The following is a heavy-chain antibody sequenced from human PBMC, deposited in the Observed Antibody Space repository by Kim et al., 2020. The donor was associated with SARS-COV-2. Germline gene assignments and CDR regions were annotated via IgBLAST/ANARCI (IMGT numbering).Heavy chain of an antibody. CDR3: AREGSGSYNWLDP. J-gene: IGHJ5*02. CDR1: GYTFDTYA. Sequence: ASVKVSCKASGYTFDTYALYWVRRAPGQRFESMGWINGGNGNTRYSQNFQGRVTITRDTSATTAYMELRSLTSKDTAVYYCAREGSGSYNWLDPWGQGTLVTVSS. D-gene: IGHD3-10*01. V-gene: IGHV1-3*01. CDR2: INGGNGNT.